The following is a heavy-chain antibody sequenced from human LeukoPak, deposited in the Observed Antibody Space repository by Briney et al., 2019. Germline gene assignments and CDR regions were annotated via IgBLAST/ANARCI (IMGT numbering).Heavy chain of an antibody. CDR1: GYTFTSYG. CDR2: ISAYNGNT. D-gene: IGHD3-10*01. Sequence: ASVTVSCKASGYTFTSYGISWVRQAPGQGLEWMGWISAYNGNTNYAQKLQGRVTMTTDTSTSTAYMELRSLRSDDTAVYYCASSYYYGSGNTVYYGMDVWGQGTTVTVSS. CDR3: ASSYYYGSGNTVYYGMDV. J-gene: IGHJ6*02. V-gene: IGHV1-18*01.